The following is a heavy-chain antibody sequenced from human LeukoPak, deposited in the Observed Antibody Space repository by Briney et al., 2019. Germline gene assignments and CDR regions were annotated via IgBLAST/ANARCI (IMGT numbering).Heavy chain of an antibody. CDR1: GGSFSGYY. CDR3: ARGSYDILTGYYSLFFDY. Sequence: PSETLSLTCAVYGGSFSGYYWSWIRQPPGKGLEWIGYIYYSGSTNYNPSLKSRVTISVDTSKNQFSLKLSSVTAADTAVYYCARGSYDILTGYYSLFFDYWGQGTLVTVSS. D-gene: IGHD3-9*01. V-gene: IGHV4-59*01. J-gene: IGHJ4*02. CDR2: IYYSGST.